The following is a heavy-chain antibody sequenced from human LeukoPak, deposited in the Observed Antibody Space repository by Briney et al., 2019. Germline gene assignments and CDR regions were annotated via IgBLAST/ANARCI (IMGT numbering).Heavy chain of an antibody. CDR2: INGNGESK. V-gene: IGHV3-23*01. CDR3: ASSRVYGHLDY. D-gene: IGHD3-10*01. Sequence: QPGGALRLSCTASGFTFSTYPMYWVRQAPGKGLEWVSAINGNGESKYYAESMKGRFTLSRDNSKDTLYLQMNSLRAEDTAVYYCASSRVYGHLDYWGQGTLVAVSS. CDR1: GFTFSTYP. J-gene: IGHJ4*02.